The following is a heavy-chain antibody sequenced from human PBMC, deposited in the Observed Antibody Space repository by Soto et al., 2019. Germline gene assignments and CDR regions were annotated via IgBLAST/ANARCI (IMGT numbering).Heavy chain of an antibody. D-gene: IGHD6-19*01. Sequence: QVQLVQSGAEVKKPGASVKVSCTFTSYDINWVRQAPGQGLEWMAWMNPNSGDTRYAQKLQGRVTMTRNTSSFTAYMELSSLISEDTAVYYCARGPGSSDWRFSYYYMDVWGQGTTVTVSS. CDR3: ARGPGSSDWRFSYYYMDV. V-gene: IGHV1-8*01. J-gene: IGHJ6*01. CDR2: MNPNSGDT. CDR1: FTSYD.